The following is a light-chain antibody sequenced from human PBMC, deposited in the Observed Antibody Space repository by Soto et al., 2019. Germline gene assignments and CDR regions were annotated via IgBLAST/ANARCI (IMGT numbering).Light chain of an antibody. CDR1: SSNIGSNT. CDR3: ATWDDSLNGYV. V-gene: IGLV1-44*01. CDR2: SNN. Sequence: QLVLTQPPSASGTPGQRVTISCSGSSSNIGSNTVNWYQQLPGTAPKLLMYSNNQRPSGVPDRFSGSKSGTSASLAISGLQSEDEAAYYCATWDDSLNGYVFGTGTKLTVL. J-gene: IGLJ1*01.